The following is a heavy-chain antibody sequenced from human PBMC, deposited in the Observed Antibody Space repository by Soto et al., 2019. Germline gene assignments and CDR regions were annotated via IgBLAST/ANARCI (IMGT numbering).Heavy chain of an antibody. CDR3: VRRRLETMHFDY. V-gene: IGHV2-5*02. J-gene: IGHJ4*02. D-gene: IGHD1-1*01. CDR2: IYWDDDK. CDR1: GFSLSTNGVG. Sequence: QITLKESGPTLVKPTQTLTLTCTFSGFSLSTNGVGVGWIRQPPGKALEWLALIYWDDDKRYRESLRSRLTIAKXXSKNQVVLTMTSMDPVDTATYYCVRRRLETMHFDYWGQGTLVTVSS.